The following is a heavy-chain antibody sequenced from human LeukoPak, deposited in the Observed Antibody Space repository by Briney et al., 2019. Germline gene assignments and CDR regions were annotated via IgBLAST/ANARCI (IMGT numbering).Heavy chain of an antibody. D-gene: IGHD6-19*01. Sequence: ASVKVSCKASGGTFSSYAISWVRQAPGQGLEWMGWISAYNGNTNYAQKLQGRVTMTTDTSTSTAYMELRSLRSDDTAVYYCAREIGIAVAGTIYYYYGMDVWGKGTTVTVSS. CDR1: GGTFSSYA. CDR3: AREIGIAVAGTIYYYYGMDV. CDR2: ISAYNGNT. J-gene: IGHJ6*04. V-gene: IGHV1-18*01.